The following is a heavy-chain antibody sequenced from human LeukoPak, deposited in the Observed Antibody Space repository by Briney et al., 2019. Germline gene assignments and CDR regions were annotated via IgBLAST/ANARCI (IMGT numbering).Heavy chain of an antibody. D-gene: IGHD2-15*01. CDR2: IIPIFGTA. CDR3: ARVLRGAGDGIERIDWFDP. Sequence: GASVKVSCKASGGTLSSYAISWVRQAPGQGLEWMGGIIPIFGTANYAQKFQGRVTITADKSTSTAYMELSSLRSEDTAVYYCARVLRGAGDGIERIDWFDPWGQGTLVTVSS. V-gene: IGHV1-69*06. CDR1: GGTLSSYA. J-gene: IGHJ5*02.